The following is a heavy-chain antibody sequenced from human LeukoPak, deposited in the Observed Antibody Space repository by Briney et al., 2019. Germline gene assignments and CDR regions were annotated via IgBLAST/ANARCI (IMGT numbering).Heavy chain of an antibody. V-gene: IGHV1-18*01. CDR1: GYTFTSYG. CDR3: ARWYYDFWSGLYYYYYMDV. J-gene: IGHJ6*03. Sequence: GASVKVSCKASGYTFTSYGISWVRQAPGQGLEWMGWISAYNGNTNYAQKFQGRVTITRNTSISTAYMELSSLRSEDTAVYYCARWYYDFWSGLYYYYYMDVWGKGTTVTVSS. CDR2: ISAYNGNT. D-gene: IGHD3-3*01.